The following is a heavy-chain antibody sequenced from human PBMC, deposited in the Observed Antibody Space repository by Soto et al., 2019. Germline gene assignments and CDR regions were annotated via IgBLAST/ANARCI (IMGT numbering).Heavy chain of an antibody. V-gene: IGHV5-51*01. CDR1: GYSFTNHW. D-gene: IGHD6-13*01. CDR2: MYPDNFDA. Sequence: EVQLVQSGAEVKKPGESLKISCKGSGYSFTNHWIGWVRQMPGKGLEWMGMMYPDNFDARYSPSFQGQVTISVDKSISTAYLEWSSLKASDTAMYYCGRQFHLGIGAPGSFPFDIWGQGTKVTVSS. J-gene: IGHJ3*02. CDR3: GRQFHLGIGAPGSFPFDI.